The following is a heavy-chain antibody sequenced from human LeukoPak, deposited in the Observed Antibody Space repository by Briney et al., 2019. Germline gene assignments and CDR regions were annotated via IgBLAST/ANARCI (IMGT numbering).Heavy chain of an antibody. J-gene: IGHJ4*02. CDR1: GFTFSSYY. CDR3: ARISYDSSGYYDY. CDR2: IDSDGNIT. D-gene: IGHD3-22*01. Sequence: GGSLRLSCAASGFTFSSYYIHWVRQAPGKGLVWVSRIDSDGNITTYVDSVKGRFTISRDNAKNTLYLQMNSLRAEDTAVYYCARISYDSSGYYDYWGQGTLVTVSS. V-gene: IGHV3-74*01.